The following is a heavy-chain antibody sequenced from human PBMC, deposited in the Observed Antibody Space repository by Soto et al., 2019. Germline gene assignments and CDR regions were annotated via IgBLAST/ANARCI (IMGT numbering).Heavy chain of an antibody. Sequence: GGSLILSCAAAGFTFSSYIVNWVRQAPGKGLEWVSCISSSSSYIYYADSVKGRFTISRDNAKNSLYLQMNSLRAEDTAVYYCARANDYGDYEGAFDIWGQGTMVTVSS. J-gene: IGHJ3*02. CDR3: ARANDYGDYEGAFDI. D-gene: IGHD4-17*01. V-gene: IGHV3-21*01. CDR2: ISSSSSYI. CDR1: GFTFSSYI.